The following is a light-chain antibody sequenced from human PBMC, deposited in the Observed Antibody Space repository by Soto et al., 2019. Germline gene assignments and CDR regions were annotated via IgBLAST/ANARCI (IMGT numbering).Light chain of an antibody. CDR1: SGSIASNY. J-gene: IGLJ3*02. V-gene: IGLV6-57*01. CDR2: EDN. Sequence: FLLTQPHSVSASPGKTVIISCTRSSGSIASNYVQWYQQRPGSSPTTVIYEDNQRPSGVPDRFSDSIDSSSNSASLTISGLETEDEADYYCQSYDATNQVFGGGTKLTVL. CDR3: QSYDATNQV.